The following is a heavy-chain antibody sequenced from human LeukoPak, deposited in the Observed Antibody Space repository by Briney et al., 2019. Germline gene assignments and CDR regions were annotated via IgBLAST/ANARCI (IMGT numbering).Heavy chain of an antibody. D-gene: IGHD3-16*01. CDR3: ARHSLGAAPVVDY. V-gene: IGHV4-59*08. CDR2: IYYSGST. Sequence: SETLSLTCTVSGGSISSYYWSWIRQPPGKGLEWIGYIYYSGSTNYNPSLKSRVTISADTSNNQFSLKLSSVTAADTAVYYCARHSLGAAPVVDYWGQRTLVTVSS. CDR1: GGSISSYY. J-gene: IGHJ4*02.